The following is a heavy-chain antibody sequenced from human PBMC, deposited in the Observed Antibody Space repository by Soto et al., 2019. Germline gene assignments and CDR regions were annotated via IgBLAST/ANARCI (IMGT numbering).Heavy chain of an antibody. CDR2: ISWDGGST. V-gene: IGHV3-43D*04. CDR3: AKDSVVGPSLNPGHPFDI. Sequence: PGGSLRLSCAASGFTFDDYAMHWVRQAPGKGLEWVSLISWDGGSTYYADSVKGRFTISRDNSKNSLYLQMNSLRAEDTALYYCAKDSVVGPSLNPGHPFDIWGQGTMVTVSS. CDR1: GFTFDDYA. D-gene: IGHD1-26*01. J-gene: IGHJ3*02.